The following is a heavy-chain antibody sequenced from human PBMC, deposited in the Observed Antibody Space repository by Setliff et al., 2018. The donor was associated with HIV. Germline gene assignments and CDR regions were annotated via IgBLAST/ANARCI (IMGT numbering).Heavy chain of an antibody. CDR3: ARGMDDSSGYYYGYYDYYMDV. CDR1: GYTFTGYY. V-gene: IGHV1-2*02. J-gene: IGHJ6*03. Sequence: ASVKVSCKTSGYTFTGYYMHWVRQAPGQGLEWMGWINPNSGGTNYAQKFQGRATMTRDTSISTAYMELSRLRSDDTAVYYCARGMDDSSGYYYGYYDYYMDVWGKGTTVTVSS. CDR2: INPNSGGT. D-gene: IGHD3-22*01.